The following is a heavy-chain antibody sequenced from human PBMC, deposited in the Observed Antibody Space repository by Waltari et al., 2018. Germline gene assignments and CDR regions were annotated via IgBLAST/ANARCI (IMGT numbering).Heavy chain of an antibody. V-gene: IGHV3-23*03. Sequence: EVQLLESGGGLVQPGGSLRLSCAASGFTFSSYAMSWVRQAPGKGLEWVSVIYSGGSSTYYADSVKGRFTISRDNSKNTLYLQMNSLRAEDTAVYYCAKDGFFHDSGFWVDYWGQGTLVTVSS. CDR3: AKDGFFHDSGFWVDY. CDR1: GFTFSSYA. CDR2: IYSGGSST. D-gene: IGHD3-16*01. J-gene: IGHJ4*02.